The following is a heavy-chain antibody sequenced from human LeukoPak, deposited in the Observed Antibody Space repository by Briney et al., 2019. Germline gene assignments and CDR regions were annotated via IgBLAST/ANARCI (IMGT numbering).Heavy chain of an antibody. CDR3: ARRRDGYKYYYYYYMDV. D-gene: IGHD5-24*01. CDR1: GGSISSGDYY. CDR2: IYYSGST. V-gene: IGHV4-30-4*08. J-gene: IGHJ6*03. Sequence: SQTLSLTCTVSGGSISSGDYYWSWIRQPPGKGLEWIGYIYYSGSTYYNPSLKSRVTISVDTSKNQFSLKLSSVTAADTAVYYCARRRDGYKYYYYYYMDVWGKGTTVTVSS.